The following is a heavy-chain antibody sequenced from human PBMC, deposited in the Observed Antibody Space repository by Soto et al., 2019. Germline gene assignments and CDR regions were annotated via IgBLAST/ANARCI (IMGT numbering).Heavy chain of an antibody. J-gene: IGHJ4*02. D-gene: IGHD6-25*01. CDR1: GYTFTHYY. V-gene: IGHV1-46*01. CDR2: INPASGST. Sequence: QVQLVQSGAEVKKPGASVTLSGRTSGYTFTHYYIHWVRQAPGQGLEWLAIINPASGSTNYAQDFLGRVTLTMDTSTTTVYMELSGLGAEDTAIFYCARDLAAGDHWCQGTLVTVAS. CDR3: ARDLAAGDH.